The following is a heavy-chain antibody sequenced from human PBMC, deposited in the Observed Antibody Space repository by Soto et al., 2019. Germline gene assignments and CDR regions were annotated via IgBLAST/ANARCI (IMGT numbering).Heavy chain of an antibody. D-gene: IGHD3-9*01. V-gene: IGHV1-69*01. Sequence: QVQLVQSGAEVKKPGSSGKVSCKASGGTFSSYAISWGRQGPGQGLEWMGGIIPIFGTANYAQKFQGRVTITADESTSTAYMELSSLRSEDTAVYYCAREVPRPDILTGYFFDYWCQGTLVTVSS. CDR2: IIPIFGTA. J-gene: IGHJ4*02. CDR1: GGTFSSYA. CDR3: AREVPRPDILTGYFFDY.